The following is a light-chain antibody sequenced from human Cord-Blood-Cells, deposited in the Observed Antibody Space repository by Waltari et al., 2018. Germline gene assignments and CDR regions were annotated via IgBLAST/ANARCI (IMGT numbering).Light chain of an antibody. CDR2: EGS. CDR3: CSYAGSSTWV. V-gene: IGLV2-23*01. J-gene: IGLJ3*02. CDR1: SSGAGSYHL. Sequence: QSAMTPPAPVSGSHGHSLTIPSTGTSSGAGSYHLVSWYQQHPGKAPKLMIYEGSKRPSGVSNRFSGSKSGNTASLTISGLQAEDEADYYCCSYAGSSTWVFGGGTKLTVL.